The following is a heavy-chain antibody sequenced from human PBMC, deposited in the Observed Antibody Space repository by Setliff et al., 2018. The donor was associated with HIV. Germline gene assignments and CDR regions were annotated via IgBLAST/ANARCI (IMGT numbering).Heavy chain of an antibody. CDR2: INHSGST. CDR3: ARGRITLVRGVTNPYYDYYMDV. V-gene: IGHV4-34*01. D-gene: IGHD3-10*01. J-gene: IGHJ6*03. CDR1: GGSFSDYY. Sequence: SETLSLTCAVYGGSFSDYYWSWIRQPPGKGLEWIGEINHSGSTNYNPSLKSRVTISVDTSKNQFTLKVNSVTAADTAVYYCARGRITLVRGVTNPYYDYYMDVWGKGTTVTVSS.